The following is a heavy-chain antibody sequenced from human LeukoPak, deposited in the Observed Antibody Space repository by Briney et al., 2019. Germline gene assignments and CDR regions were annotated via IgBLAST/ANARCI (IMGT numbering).Heavy chain of an antibody. V-gene: IGHV4-34*01. Sequence: SETLSLTCAVYGGSFSGYYWSWIRQPPGKGLEWIGEINHSGSTNYNPSLKSRVTISVDTSKNQFSLKLSPVTAADTAVYYCARAEDDYGGAFDIWGQGTMVTVSS. CDR2: INHSGST. CDR1: GGSFSGYY. CDR3: ARAEDDYGGAFDI. J-gene: IGHJ3*02. D-gene: IGHD4-23*01.